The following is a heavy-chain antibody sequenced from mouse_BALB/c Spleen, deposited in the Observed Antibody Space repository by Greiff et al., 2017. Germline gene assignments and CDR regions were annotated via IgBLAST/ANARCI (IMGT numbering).Heavy chain of an antibody. CDR3: ARHMITTWFAY. J-gene: IGHJ3*01. CDR2: ISNGGGST. Sequence: EVHLVEESGGGLVQPGGSLKLSCAASGFTFSSYTMSWVRQTPEKRLEWVAYISNGGGSTYYPDTVKGRFTISRDNAKNTLYLQMSSLKSEDTAMYYCARHMITTWFAYWGQGTLVTVSA. D-gene: IGHD2-4*01. V-gene: IGHV5-12-2*01. CDR1: GFTFSSYT.